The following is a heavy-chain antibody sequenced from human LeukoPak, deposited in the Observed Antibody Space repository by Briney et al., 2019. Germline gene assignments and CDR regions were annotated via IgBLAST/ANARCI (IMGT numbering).Heavy chain of an antibody. CDR1: GITVSSNY. D-gene: IGHD5-24*01. Sequence: GGSLRLSCAASGITVSSNYMSWVRQAPGHGLEWVSVIYSGGSTYYADSGKGRFTINRDNSKNTLYLKMNSQRAEDTSVYYCARGSRDGYGMFDPWGQGTLVTVSS. V-gene: IGHV3-66*01. J-gene: IGHJ5*02. CDR2: IYSGGST. CDR3: ARGSRDGYGMFDP.